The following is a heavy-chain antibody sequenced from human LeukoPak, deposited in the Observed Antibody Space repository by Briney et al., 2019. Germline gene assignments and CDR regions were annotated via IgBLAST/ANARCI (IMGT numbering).Heavy chain of an antibody. CDR1: GYSFTSYW. J-gene: IGHJ3*02. Sequence: GESLKISCKGSGYSFTSYWIGWVRQMPGKGLEWMGIIYPGDSDTGYSPSFQGQVTISADKSISTAYLQWSSLKASDTAMYYCARVLLWEGDGDAFDIWGQGTMVTVSS. D-gene: IGHD2-21*01. CDR3: ARVLLWEGDGDAFDI. V-gene: IGHV5-51*01. CDR2: IYPGDSDT.